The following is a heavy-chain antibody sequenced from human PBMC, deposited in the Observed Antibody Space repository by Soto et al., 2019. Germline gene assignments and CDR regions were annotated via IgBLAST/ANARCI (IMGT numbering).Heavy chain of an antibody. CDR3: ARAGYYILTGYYKEPSAFDI. J-gene: IGHJ3*02. Sequence: GGSLRLSCAASGFTFSSYAMHWVRQAPGKGLEWMAVIPYDGNNKSYADSVKRRFTISRDNSKNTLYLQMNSPRAEDTAVYYCARAGYYILTGYYKEPSAFDICCKGTMVTVSS. D-gene: IGHD3-9*01. V-gene: IGHV3-30-3*01. CDR2: IPYDGNNK. CDR1: GFTFSSYA.